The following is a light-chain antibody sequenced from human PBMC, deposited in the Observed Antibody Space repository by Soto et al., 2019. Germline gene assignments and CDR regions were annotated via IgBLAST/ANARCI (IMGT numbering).Light chain of an antibody. V-gene: IGKV3-11*01. J-gene: IGKJ1*01. Sequence: EIVLTQSAATLSLSPGERATLSCRASQSISSYLSWYQQNPGHAPRLLIYDTSNMPTGIPARFSGSGSGTDFTLTISGLEPEDFAVYYCQQRGVWTWTVGQGTKVEIK. CDR2: DTS. CDR1: QSISSY. CDR3: QQRGVWTWT.